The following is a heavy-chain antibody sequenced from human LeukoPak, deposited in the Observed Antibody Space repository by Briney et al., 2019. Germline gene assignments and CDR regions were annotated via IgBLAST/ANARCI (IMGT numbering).Heavy chain of an antibody. CDR2: ISGASSSI. V-gene: IGHV3-48*02. D-gene: IGHD3-10*01. CDR3: ARGLSTCDY. J-gene: IGHJ4*02. Sequence: GGSLRLSCAASGFALSGYGVNWVRQAPGKGLEWVSYISGASSSIYYADSVRGRFTISRDNAKNSLYLQMNSLRDDDTAVYYCARGLSTCDYWGQGTLVTVSS. CDR1: GFALSGYG.